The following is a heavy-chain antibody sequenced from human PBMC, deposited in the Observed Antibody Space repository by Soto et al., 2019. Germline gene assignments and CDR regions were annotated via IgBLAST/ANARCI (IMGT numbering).Heavy chain of an antibody. D-gene: IGHD2-2*01. Sequence: ASLAVSCKASGYRFTDCDRHWVRPATGQGLEWMGWINPNSGGTTYAQKFRAWITMTRDTSINTVYMELSRLTSDDTAVYYCASANALRPYYYNMDGWGQGTTVTVSS. CDR3: ASANALRPYYYNMDG. V-gene: IGHV1-2*04. CDR1: GYRFTDCD. J-gene: IGHJ6*02. CDR2: INPNSGGT.